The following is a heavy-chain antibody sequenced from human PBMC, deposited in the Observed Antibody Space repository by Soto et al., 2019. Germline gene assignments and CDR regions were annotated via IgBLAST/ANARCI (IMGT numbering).Heavy chain of an antibody. Sequence: GASVKVSCKASGYTFTSYAMHWVRQAPGQRLEWMGWINAGNGNTKYSQKFQGRVTITSDTSASTAYMELSSLRPEDTAVYYWARDVEVAGICDPGAQGTLVTVAT. V-gene: IGHV1-3*01. D-gene: IGHD2-2*01. CDR2: INAGNGNT. J-gene: IGHJ5*02. CDR3: ARDVEVAGICDP. CDR1: GYTFTSYA.